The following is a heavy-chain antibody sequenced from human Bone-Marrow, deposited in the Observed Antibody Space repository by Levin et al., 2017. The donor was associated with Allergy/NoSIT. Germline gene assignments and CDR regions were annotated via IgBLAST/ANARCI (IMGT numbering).Heavy chain of an antibody. Sequence: PGESLKISCKASGGTFSSYAISWVRQAPGQGLEWMGGIIPIFGTANYAQKFQGRVTITADESTSTAYMELSSLRSEDTAVYYCATRGLLVTTGPFDYWGQGTLVTVSS. CDR1: GGTFSSYA. V-gene: IGHV1-69*01. J-gene: IGHJ4*02. D-gene: IGHD4-17*01. CDR3: ATRGLLVTTGPFDY. CDR2: IIPIFGTA.